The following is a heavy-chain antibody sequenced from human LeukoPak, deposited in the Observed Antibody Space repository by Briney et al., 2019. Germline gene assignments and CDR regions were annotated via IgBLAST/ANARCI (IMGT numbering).Heavy chain of an antibody. CDR1: GFTFSDYY. V-gene: IGHV3-11*06. J-gene: IGHJ3*02. CDR2: ISSSSSYT. D-gene: IGHD6-13*01. Sequence: GGSLRLSCAASGFTFSDYYMSWIRQAPGKGLEWVSYISSSSSYTNYADSVKGRFTISRDNAKNSLYLQMNSLRAEDTAVYYCARERSIAAAGNDAFDIWGQGTMVTVSP. CDR3: ARERSIAAAGNDAFDI.